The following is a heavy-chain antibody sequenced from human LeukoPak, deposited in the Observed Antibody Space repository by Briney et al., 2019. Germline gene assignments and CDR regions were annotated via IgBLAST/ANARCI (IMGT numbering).Heavy chain of an antibody. V-gene: IGHV3-30*02. CDR1: GFTFSSYG. CDR3: AKDPSSSWYEGYNWFDP. J-gene: IGHJ5*02. Sequence: QTGGSLRLSCAASGFTFSSYGMHWVRQAPGKGLEWVAFIRYDGSNKYYADSVKGRFTISRDNSKNTLYLQMNSLRAEDTAVYYCAKDPSSSWYEGYNWFDPWGQGTLVTVSS. CDR2: IRYDGSNK. D-gene: IGHD6-13*01.